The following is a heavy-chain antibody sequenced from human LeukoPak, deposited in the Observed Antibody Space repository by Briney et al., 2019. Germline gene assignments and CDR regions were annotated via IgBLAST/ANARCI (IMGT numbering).Heavy chain of an antibody. Sequence: GGSLRLSCAASGFTFSSYAMSWVRQAPGKGLEWVSAISGSGGSTYYADSVKGRFTISRDSAKNTLYLQMNSLRAEDTAVYYCARDMSYGFDMWGQGTMVTVSS. V-gene: IGHV3-23*01. CDR1: GFTFSSYA. J-gene: IGHJ3*02. CDR3: ARDMSYGFDM. CDR2: ISGSGGST. D-gene: IGHD3-10*02.